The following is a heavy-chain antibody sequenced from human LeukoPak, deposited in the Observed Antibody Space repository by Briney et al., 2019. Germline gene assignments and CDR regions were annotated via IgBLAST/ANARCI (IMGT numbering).Heavy chain of an antibody. Sequence: GGSLRLSCAASGFTFSSYAMSWVRQAPGKGLEWVSAISGSGGSTYYADSVKGRFTISRDNSKNTLYLQMNSLRAEDTAVYYCARDQTTDYGGNSPIRYWGQGTLVTVSS. CDR2: ISGSGGST. D-gene: IGHD4-23*01. V-gene: IGHV3-23*01. J-gene: IGHJ4*02. CDR1: GFTFSSYA. CDR3: ARDQTTDYGGNSPIRY.